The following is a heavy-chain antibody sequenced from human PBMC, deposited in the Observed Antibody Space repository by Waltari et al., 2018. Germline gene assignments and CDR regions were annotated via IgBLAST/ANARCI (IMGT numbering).Heavy chain of an antibody. J-gene: IGHJ3*02. CDR1: GGSISSYY. CDR2: IYYSGST. D-gene: IGHD3-3*01. CDR3: ARAGPLEWLKGSAFDI. Sequence: QVQLQESGPGLVKPSETLSLTCTVSGGSISSYYWSWIRPPPGKGLEWIGYIYYSGSTNYNPSLKSRVTISVDTSKNQFSLKLSSVTAADTAVYYCARAGPLEWLKGSAFDIWGQGTMVTVSS. V-gene: IGHV4-59*01.